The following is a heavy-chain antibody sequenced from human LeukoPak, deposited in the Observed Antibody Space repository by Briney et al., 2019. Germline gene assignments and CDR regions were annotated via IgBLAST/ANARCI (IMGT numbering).Heavy chain of an antibody. J-gene: IGHJ3*02. V-gene: IGHV4-31*03. CDR1: GGSISSGGYY. Sequence: SETLSLTCTVSGGSISSGGYYWNWIRQHPGKGLEWIGYIYYSGSTYYNPSLKSRVTISVDTSKNQFSLKLSSVTAADTAVYYCARDRTRGSYGSGSYYRVAFDIWGQGTMVTVSS. CDR3: ARDRTRGSYGSGSYYRVAFDI. CDR2: IYYSGST. D-gene: IGHD3-10*01.